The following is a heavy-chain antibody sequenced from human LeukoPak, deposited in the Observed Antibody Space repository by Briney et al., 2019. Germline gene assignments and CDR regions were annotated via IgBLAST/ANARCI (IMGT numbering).Heavy chain of an antibody. Sequence: GGSLRLSCATSGFTFDDYGMSWVRQAPGKGLEWVSGINWNGGSTGYADSVKGRFTISRDNAKNSLYLQMNSLRAEDTALYYCARDPMVRGEVSGEYFDYWGQGTLVTVSS. CDR3: ARDPMVRGEVSGEYFDY. J-gene: IGHJ4*02. V-gene: IGHV3-20*04. D-gene: IGHD3-10*01. CDR2: INWNGGST. CDR1: GFTFDDYG.